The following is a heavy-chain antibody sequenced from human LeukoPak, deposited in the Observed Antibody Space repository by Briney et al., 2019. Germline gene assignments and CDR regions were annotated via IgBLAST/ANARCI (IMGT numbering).Heavy chain of an antibody. J-gene: IGHJ4*02. CDR2: IRGNGDT. D-gene: IGHD1-1*01. Sequence: GGSLRLSCSASGFSFSNYAMSWVRQAPARGLEWVSSIRGNGDTFYADSVKGRFTFSRDDSKNTVYLQLNNLRVEDTAVYYCAKANWVSNADAVWWGQGTLVTVSS. CDR1: GFSFSNYA. V-gene: IGHV3-23*01. CDR3: AKANWVSNADAVW.